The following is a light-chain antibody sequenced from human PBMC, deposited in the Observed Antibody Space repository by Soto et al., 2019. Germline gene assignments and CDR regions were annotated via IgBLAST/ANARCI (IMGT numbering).Light chain of an antibody. J-gene: IGKJ1*01. CDR1: QSVSSN. V-gene: IGKV3-15*01. CDR3: QQYNNWPPLT. Sequence: EIVMTQSTATLSVSPGERATLSCRASQSVSSNLAWYQQKPGQAPRLIIYGASTRATGIPARFSGSGSGTEFTLTISSLQSEDFTVYYCQQYNNWPPLTFGQGTKVEIK. CDR2: GAS.